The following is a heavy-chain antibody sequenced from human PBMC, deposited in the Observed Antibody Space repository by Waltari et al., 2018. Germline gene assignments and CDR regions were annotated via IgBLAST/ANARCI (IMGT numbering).Heavy chain of an antibody. V-gene: IGHV3-48*03. CDR2: ISSSGSTK. Sequence: EVQLVESGGGLVQPGGYLRLSCAASGFTFSSYEMKWVRQAPGKGLEWVSYISSSGSTKYSADWVKGRFTISRDNAKNLLYLQMNSLRAEDTAVYYCARERGYYGSVGVNYYFDYWGQGTLVTVSS. D-gene: IGHD3-10*01. J-gene: IGHJ4*02. CDR3: ARERGYYGSVGVNYYFDY. CDR1: GFTFSSYE.